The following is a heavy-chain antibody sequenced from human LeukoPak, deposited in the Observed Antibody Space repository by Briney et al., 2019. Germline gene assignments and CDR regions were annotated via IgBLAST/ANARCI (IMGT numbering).Heavy chain of an antibody. V-gene: IGHV1-18*04. D-gene: IGHD6-13*01. CDR1: GATTTCHG. CDR2: NRAYNGNT. Sequence: LSDSPKSAGATTTCHGITWEHKATSKIVKGLGWNRAYNGNTNYAQKLQGRVTMTTDTSTSTAYMELRSRRSDDSAVYYCARGTAAAEGSNWFDPWGQGTLVTVSS. J-gene: IGHJ5*02. CDR3: ARGTAAAEGSNWFDP.